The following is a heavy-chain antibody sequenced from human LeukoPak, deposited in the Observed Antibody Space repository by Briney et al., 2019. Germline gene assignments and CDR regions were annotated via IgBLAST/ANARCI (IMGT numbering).Heavy chain of an antibody. V-gene: IGHV3-7*01. CDR1: GFTFSTYS. CDR3: GRHRAGSGTYFIDH. CDR2: MKKDGSES. J-gene: IGHJ4*02. Sequence: GGSLRLSCEVSGFTFSTYSMIWVRQSPGKGLQWVANMKKDGSESKYVDSVKDRFTILRDNAKNSLYLQMNNVRAEDTGVYYCGRHRAGSGTYFIDHWGQGTLVSVSS. D-gene: IGHD3-10*01.